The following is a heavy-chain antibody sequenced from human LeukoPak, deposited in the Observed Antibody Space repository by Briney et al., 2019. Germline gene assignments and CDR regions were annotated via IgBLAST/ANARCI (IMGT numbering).Heavy chain of an antibody. J-gene: IGHJ6*02. D-gene: IGHD3-10*01. V-gene: IGHV3-48*01. CDR3: ARGPNYYGSGILRGTTYYYCGMDV. Sequence: GGSLRLSCAASGFTFSSYSMNWVRQAPGKGLEWVSYIISSSSTIYYADSVKGRFTISRDNAKNSLYLQMNSLRAEDTAVYYCARGPNYYGSGILRGTTYYYCGMDVWGQGTTVTVSS. CDR1: GFTFSSYS. CDR2: IISSSSTI.